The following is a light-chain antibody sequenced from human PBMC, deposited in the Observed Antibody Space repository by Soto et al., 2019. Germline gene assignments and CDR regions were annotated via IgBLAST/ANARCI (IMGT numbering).Light chain of an antibody. Sequence: QSVLTQPPSASGSPGQSVTISCTGTSSDVGGYNYVSWYQQHPGKAPKLMIYDVNKRPSGVPDRFSGSKSDNTASLTVSGLQAEDEADYYCVSYAGGTYVFGTGTKVTVL. J-gene: IGLJ1*01. V-gene: IGLV2-8*01. CDR3: VSYAGGTYV. CDR1: SSDVGGYNY. CDR2: DVN.